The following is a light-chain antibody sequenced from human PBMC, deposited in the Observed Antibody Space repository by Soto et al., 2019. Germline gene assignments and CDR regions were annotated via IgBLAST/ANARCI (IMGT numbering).Light chain of an antibody. CDR3: CSYAGDYMFV. CDR2: ECT. V-gene: IGLV2-23*01. Sequence: QSALTQAASVSGSAGQSITISCTGTNSYRGSYNLVSWFQQHPAKFPKVMISECTKRPSDVSDRFSGYKSDDTASLTISGLQAEDEGDYYCCSYAGDYMFVFGPGTKVTVL. CDR1: NSYRGSYNL. J-gene: IGLJ1*01.